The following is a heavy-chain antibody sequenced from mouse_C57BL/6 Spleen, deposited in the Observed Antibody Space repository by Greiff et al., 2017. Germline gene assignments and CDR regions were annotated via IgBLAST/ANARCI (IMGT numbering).Heavy chain of an antibody. V-gene: IGHV2-2*01. J-gene: IGHJ4*01. CDR2: IWSGGST. CDR1: GFSLTSYG. D-gene: IGHD1-1*01. CDR3: ASDYYGSSYIYAMDY. Sequence: VQLVESGPGLVQPSQSLSITCTVSGFSLTSYGVHWVRQSPGKGLEWLGVIWSGGSTDYNAAFISRLSISKDNSKSQVFFKMNSLQADDTAIYYCASDYYGSSYIYAMDYWGQGTSVTVSS.